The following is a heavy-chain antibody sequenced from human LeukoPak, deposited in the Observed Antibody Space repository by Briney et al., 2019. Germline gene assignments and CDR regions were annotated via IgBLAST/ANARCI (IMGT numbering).Heavy chain of an antibody. D-gene: IGHD3-16*01. J-gene: IGHJ5*02. CDR2: VNTDGSST. CDR1: GFTFSSYW. CDR3: ARGVYYAQDP. Sequence: GGSLRLSCAASGFTFSSYWMHWVRQAPGKGLVWVSRVNTDGSSTSYADSVKGRFTISRDNGKNTLYLQMNSLRVEDTAVYYCARGVYYAQDPWGQGTLVTVSS. V-gene: IGHV3-74*01.